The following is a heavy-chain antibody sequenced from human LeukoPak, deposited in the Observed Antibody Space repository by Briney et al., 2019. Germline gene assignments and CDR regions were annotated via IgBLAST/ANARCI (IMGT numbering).Heavy chain of an antibody. V-gene: IGHV3-21*01. CDR2: ITSRSSYI. CDR1: GFTFSTYS. Sequence: PGGSLRLSCAASGFTFSTYSMNWVRQAPGTGLEWVSSITSRSSYIYYADSVKGRFTISRDNTKNSLYLQMNSLRAEGTAVYYCARVRGAGSEYFHHWGQGTLVTVSS. J-gene: IGHJ1*01. CDR3: ARVRGAGSEYFHH.